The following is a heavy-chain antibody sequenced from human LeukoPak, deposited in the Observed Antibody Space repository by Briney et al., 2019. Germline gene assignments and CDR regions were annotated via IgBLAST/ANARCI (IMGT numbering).Heavy chain of an antibody. Sequence: GSLGLSCAASGFAFGSYAMHWVRQAPGKGLEWVSYISSSGTTIFYADSVKGRFTISRDNAKNSLYLQMSSLRAEDTAVYYCARELAYYFDYWGQATVVTFSS. J-gene: IGHJ4*02. CDR2: ISSSGTTI. CDR1: GFAFGSYA. V-gene: IGHV3-48*03. CDR3: ARELAYYFDY.